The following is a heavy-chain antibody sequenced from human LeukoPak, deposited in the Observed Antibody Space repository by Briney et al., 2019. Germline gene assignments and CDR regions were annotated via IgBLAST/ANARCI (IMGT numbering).Heavy chain of an antibody. CDR3: AREAYGGNPPDDAFDI. J-gene: IGHJ3*02. Sequence: EASVKVSCKASGYTFTGYYLHWVRQAPGQRLEWMGRIYPKSGGTNYAQKFQGRVSMTKDTSISIAYMELSRLRSDDTAVYYCAREAYGGNPPDDAFDIWGQGTMVTVSS. CDR1: GYTFTGYY. CDR2: IYPKSGGT. V-gene: IGHV1-2*06. D-gene: IGHD4-23*01.